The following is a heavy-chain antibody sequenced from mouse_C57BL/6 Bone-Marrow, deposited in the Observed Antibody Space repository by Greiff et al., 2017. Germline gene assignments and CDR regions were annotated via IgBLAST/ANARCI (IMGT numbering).Heavy chain of an antibody. CDR1: GYTFTSYW. Sequence: QVQLQQPGAELVRPGSSVKLSCKASGYTFTSYWMHWVKQRPIQGLEWIGNINPSDSETHYNQKFKGKATLTVDKSSSTAYMQLSSLTSEDSAVYYCARGGSYWYFDVWGTGTTVTVSS. J-gene: IGHJ1*03. CDR3: ARGGSYWYFDV. V-gene: IGHV1-52*01. CDR2: INPSDSET.